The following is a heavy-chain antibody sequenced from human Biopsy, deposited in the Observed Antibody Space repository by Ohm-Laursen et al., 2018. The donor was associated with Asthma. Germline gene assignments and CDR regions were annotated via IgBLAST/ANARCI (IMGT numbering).Heavy chain of an antibody. D-gene: IGHD4-17*01. J-gene: IGHJ4*02. CDR3: ASDFPKDYVRYNFQF. V-gene: IGHV1-24*01. CDR2: HDHEEGGT. Sequence: SVKVSCKVSGYSLTDLSMHWVRQAPGQGLEWMGGHDHEEGGTVDAWRFQGRVTMTENTSTDTAYMELSSLSSDDTAVYYCASDFPKDYVRYNFQFWGQGTLVTVSS. CDR1: GYSLTDLS.